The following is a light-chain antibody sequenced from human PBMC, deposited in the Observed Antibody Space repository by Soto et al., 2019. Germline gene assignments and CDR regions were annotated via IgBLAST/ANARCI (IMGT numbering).Light chain of an antibody. CDR1: QSISSY. CDR2: EAS. J-gene: IGKJ1*01. CDR3: QQYDSNSWA. V-gene: IGKV1-5*01. Sequence: EIQMTQSPSSLSASVRDRVTITCRASQSISSYLNWYQQKPGKAPKILIYEASSLESGVPSRFSGSGSGTEFTLTIISLQPDDFATYYCQQYDSNSWAFGQGTKVDI.